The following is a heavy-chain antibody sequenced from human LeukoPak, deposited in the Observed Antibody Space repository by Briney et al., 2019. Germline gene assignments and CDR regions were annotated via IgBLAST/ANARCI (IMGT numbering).Heavy chain of an antibody. CDR3: GRGGGELRLFDY. V-gene: IGHV3-30-3*01. CDR2: ISYDGSNK. J-gene: IGHJ4*02. D-gene: IGHD1-26*01. Sequence: GRSLRLSCAASGFTFSSYAMHWVRQAPGKGLEWVAVISYDGSNKYYADSVKGRFTISRDNSKNTVYLQMNSLRAEDTAGYYWGRGGGELRLFDYWGQGTLVTVSS. CDR1: GFTFSSYA.